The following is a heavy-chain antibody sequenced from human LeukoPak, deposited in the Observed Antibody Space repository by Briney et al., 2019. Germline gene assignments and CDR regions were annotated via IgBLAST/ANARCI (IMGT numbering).Heavy chain of an antibody. Sequence: SETLSLTCTVSGGSISSYYWSWIRQPAGKGLEWIGRIYTSGSTNYNPSLKSRVTMSVDTSKSQFSLKLSSVTAADTAVYYCARGIAAAGDFDYWGQGTLVTVSS. V-gene: IGHV4-4*07. J-gene: IGHJ4*02. D-gene: IGHD6-13*01. CDR1: GGSISSYY. CDR2: IYTSGST. CDR3: ARGIAAAGDFDY.